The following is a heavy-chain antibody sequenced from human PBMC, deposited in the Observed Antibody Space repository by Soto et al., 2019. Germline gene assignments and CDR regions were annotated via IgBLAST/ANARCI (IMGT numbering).Heavy chain of an antibody. CDR2: PIPPFATT. CDR1: GGNFRNYA. J-gene: IGHJ4*02. Sequence: QVHLLQSGSEVKKPGSSEKVSGRASGGNFRNYALSCVRQAPGQGLEWMGGPIPPFATTNYAQKLQGRVFLTADESTTTVYMELKSLRGEDTAVYFGSLGLRGYRIDTWGQGTQVTVSS. CDR3: SLGLRGYRIDT. V-gene: IGHV1-69*01. D-gene: IGHD3-10*01.